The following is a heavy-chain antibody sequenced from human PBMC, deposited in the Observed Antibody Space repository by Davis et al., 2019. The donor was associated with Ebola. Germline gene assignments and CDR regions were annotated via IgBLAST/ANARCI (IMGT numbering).Heavy chain of an antibody. CDR1: GGTFSNYA. J-gene: IGHJ6*02. CDR3: ARDPMVRGVIDYYGMDV. D-gene: IGHD3-10*01. V-gene: IGHV1-69*06. Sequence: AASVKVSCKASGGTFSNYAISWVRQAPGQGLEWMGGIIPMLDTAKYAQRFQGRVTITADTSTSTAYMELSSLRSEDTAVYYCARDPMVRGVIDYYGMDVWGQGTTVTVSS. CDR2: IIPMLDTA.